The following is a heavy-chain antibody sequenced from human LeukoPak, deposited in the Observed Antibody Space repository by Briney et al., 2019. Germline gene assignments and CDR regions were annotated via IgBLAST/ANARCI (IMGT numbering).Heavy chain of an antibody. J-gene: IGHJ2*01. D-gene: IGHD3-16*01. V-gene: IGHV4-38-2*02. Sequence: SETLSLTCTVSGYSISSGYYWGWIRQPPGKGLEWIGSIYHSGITNYNPSLKSRVTISLDTSKNQFSLRLYSVTAADTAVYYCARRGENGHWYFDLWGRGTLVAVSS. CDR2: IYHSGIT. CDR1: GYSISSGYY. CDR3: ARRGENGHWYFDL.